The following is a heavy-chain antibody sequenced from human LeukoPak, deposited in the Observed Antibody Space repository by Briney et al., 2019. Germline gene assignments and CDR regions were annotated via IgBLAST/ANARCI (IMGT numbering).Heavy chain of an antibody. CDR1: GFTFCSYS. Sequence: GGSLILSCAASGFTFCSYSMSWVRQAPGKGLEWVSYMSSSTRTIYYADSVKGRFTISRDNAKNSLYLQMNSLRAEDTAVYYCARDQDYDSSGYLVGGFDYWGQGTLVTVSS. CDR3: ARDQDYDSSGYLVGGFDY. J-gene: IGHJ4*02. D-gene: IGHD3-22*01. CDR2: MSSSTRTI. V-gene: IGHV3-48*04.